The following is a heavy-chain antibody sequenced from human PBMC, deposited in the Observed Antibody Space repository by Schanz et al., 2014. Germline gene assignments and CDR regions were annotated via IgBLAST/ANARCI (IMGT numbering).Heavy chain of an antibody. CDR2: IYYSGST. J-gene: IGHJ4*02. CDR3: ARAAGPVDY. CDR1: GGSISSGGYT. V-gene: IGHV4-30-4*07. D-gene: IGHD6-13*01. Sequence: QVQLQESGPGLVKPSQTLSLTCAVSGGSISSGGYTWSWIRQPPGKGLEWIGYIYYSGSTYYNPSLKSRVTISEDTSKNQFSLMRGSVTAADTAVYYCARAAGPVDYWGQGTLVTVSS.